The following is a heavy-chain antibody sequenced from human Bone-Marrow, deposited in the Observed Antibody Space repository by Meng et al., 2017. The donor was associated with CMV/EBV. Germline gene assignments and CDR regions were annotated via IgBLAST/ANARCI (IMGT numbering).Heavy chain of an antibody. J-gene: IGHJ4*02. Sequence: FSGYSCGWILQPPGKGLEWIGAINHSGSTNYNPSLKSRVTISVDTSKNQFSLKLSSVTAADTAVYYCAREPRITMVRGVIHKEVDYWGQGTLVTVSS. D-gene: IGHD3-10*01. CDR3: AREPRITMVRGVIHKEVDY. CDR2: INHSGST. V-gene: IGHV4-34*01. CDR1: FSGYS.